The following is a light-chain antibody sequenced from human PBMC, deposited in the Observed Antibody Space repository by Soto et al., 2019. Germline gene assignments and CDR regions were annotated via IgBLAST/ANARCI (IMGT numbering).Light chain of an antibody. J-gene: IGKJ5*01. CDR2: GAS. CDR1: QSVTSNY. CDR3: QQNVSPPIT. Sequence: EIVLTQSPGTLSLSPGERATLFCRASQSVTSNYLAWYQQKPGQSPRLLIYGASSRATGIPDRFSGSGSGTDFTLTISRLEGEDFAVYYCQQNVSPPITFGQGTRLEIK. V-gene: IGKV3-20*01.